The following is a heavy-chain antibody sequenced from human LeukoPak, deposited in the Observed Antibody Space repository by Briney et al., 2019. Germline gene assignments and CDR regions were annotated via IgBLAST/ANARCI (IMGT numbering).Heavy chain of an antibody. CDR3: AKRGDCSGTCTYDY. D-gene: IGHD2-2*01. Sequence: AGGSLRLSCAASGFTFSNYAIHWVRQAPGKGLEWVSIVGGSGVNTYYADSVKGRFTISRDNSKNTVYPQMNSLRAEDTAVYYCAKRGDCSGTCTYDYWGQGTLVTVSS. CDR1: GFTFSNYA. J-gene: IGHJ4*02. CDR2: VGGSGVNT. V-gene: IGHV3-23*01.